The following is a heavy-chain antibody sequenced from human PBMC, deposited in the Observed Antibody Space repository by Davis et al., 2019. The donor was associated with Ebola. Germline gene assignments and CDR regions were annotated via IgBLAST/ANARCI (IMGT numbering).Heavy chain of an antibody. Sequence: GGSLRLSCAASGFTFSIYAMSWVRQAPGKGLEWVSAIGGNSEYSYCTDSVKGRFTISRDNSKNTLYLQMNSLRVEDTAMYFCAKKSSGPIAVAGSLDYWGRGTLVTVSS. J-gene: IGHJ4*02. V-gene: IGHV3-23*01. CDR2: IGGNSEYS. CDR3: AKKSSGPIAVAGSLDY. D-gene: IGHD6-19*01. CDR1: GFTFSIYA.